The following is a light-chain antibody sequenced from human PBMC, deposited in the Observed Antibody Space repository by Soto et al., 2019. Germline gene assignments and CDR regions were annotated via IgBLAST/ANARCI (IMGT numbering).Light chain of an antibody. CDR1: QSVSTN. J-gene: IGKJ1*01. CDR3: QQYNNWWT. Sequence: EIAMTQSPATLSVSPGERATLSCRASQSVSTNLAWYQQKPGQAPRLLIYGASTRATGIPARFSGSGSGTEFTLIISSLQSEDFALYYCQQYNNWWTFGQGTEVEIK. V-gene: IGKV3-15*01. CDR2: GAS.